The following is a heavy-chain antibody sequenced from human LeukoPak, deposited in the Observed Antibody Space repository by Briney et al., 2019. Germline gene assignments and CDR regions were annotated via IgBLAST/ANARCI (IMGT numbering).Heavy chain of an antibody. V-gene: IGHV1-2*02. CDR2: INPNSGGT. CDR3: ARNLHIVVVPAAIDY. J-gene: IGHJ4*02. D-gene: IGHD2-2*01. Sequence: ASVNVSCKASGYTFTGYYMHWVRQAPGQGLEWMGWINPNSGGTNYAQKFQGRVTMTRDTSISTAYMELSRLRSDDTAVYYCARNLHIVVVPAAIDYWGQGTLVTVSS. CDR1: GYTFTGYY.